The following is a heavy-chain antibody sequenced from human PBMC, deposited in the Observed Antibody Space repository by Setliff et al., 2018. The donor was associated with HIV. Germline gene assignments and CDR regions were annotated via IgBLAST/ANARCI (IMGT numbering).Heavy chain of an antibody. CDR1: GFTFSNAW. CDR3: TVNRIQLPQGRWFDP. Sequence: KPGGSLRLSCAASGFTFSNAWMSWVRQAPGKGLEWVGRIKSKTDGGTADYAAPVKGRFTISREDSKNTLYLQMNSLKTEDTAVYYCTVNRIQLPQGRWFDPWGQGTLVTVSS. J-gene: IGHJ5*02. V-gene: IGHV3-15*01. CDR2: IKSKTDGGTA. D-gene: IGHD5-18*01.